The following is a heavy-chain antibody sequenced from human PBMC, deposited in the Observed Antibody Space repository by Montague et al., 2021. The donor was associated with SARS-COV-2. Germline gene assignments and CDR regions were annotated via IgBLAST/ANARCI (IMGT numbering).Heavy chain of an antibody. Sequence: PAPVKPTQTLTLTCTFSGFSLSTSGVGVGWIRQPPGKALEWLALIYWDDDKRYSPSLKSRLTITKDTSKNQVVLTMTNMDPVDTATYYCARTYYDILTGYYTYDYWGQGTLVTVSS. CDR2: IYWDDDK. J-gene: IGHJ4*02. CDR3: ARTYYDILTGYYTYDY. V-gene: IGHV2-5*02. CDR1: GFSLSTSGVG. D-gene: IGHD3-9*01.